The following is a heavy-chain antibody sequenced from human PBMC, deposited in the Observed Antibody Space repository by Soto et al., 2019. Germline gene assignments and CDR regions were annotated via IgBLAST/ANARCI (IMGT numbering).Heavy chain of an antibody. V-gene: IGHV4-31*03. CDR2: IYVTGAV. CDR3: ARLRIATNNYKWFDP. J-gene: IGHJ5*02. D-gene: IGHD2-21*01. Sequence: PWETLSLTCSVSGAALSSGNYDWVWVGQGAGKGLEWIGHIYVTGAVDYNPSLRDRITISQDTSERQFSLNLRLVTAADTAVYYCARLRIATNNYKWFDPWGQGTLVTVSS. CDR1: GAALSSGNYD.